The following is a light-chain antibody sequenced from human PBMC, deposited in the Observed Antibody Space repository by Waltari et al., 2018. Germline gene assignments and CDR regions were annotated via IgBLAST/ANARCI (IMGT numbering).Light chain of an antibody. CDR2: CAS. CDR3: QQYGSSVMYT. V-gene: IGKV3-20*01. Sequence: EVVLTQSPGTLSLSPGERATLSCRASQRLIKRYVAWYQQKPGQAPTLLIYCASNRAAGIPDRFSGSGSETDFTLTISRLEAEDFGVYYCQQYGSSVMYTFCQGTKLEIK. J-gene: IGKJ2*01. CDR1: QRLIKRY.